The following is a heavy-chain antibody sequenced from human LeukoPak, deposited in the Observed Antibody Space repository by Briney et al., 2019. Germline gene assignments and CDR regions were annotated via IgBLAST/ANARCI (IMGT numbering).Heavy chain of an antibody. J-gene: IGHJ4*02. D-gene: IGHD6-19*01. Sequence: ASVKVSCKASGYTFTTYYMHWVRQAPGQGLEWMGIINSSGGSTSYAQNFQDRVTMTRDTSTGTVYMELSSLRSEDTAVYYCARQTVAVPGGFDYWGPGTLVTVSS. CDR3: ARQTVAVPGGFDY. V-gene: IGHV1-46*01. CDR1: GYTFTTYY. CDR2: INSSGGST.